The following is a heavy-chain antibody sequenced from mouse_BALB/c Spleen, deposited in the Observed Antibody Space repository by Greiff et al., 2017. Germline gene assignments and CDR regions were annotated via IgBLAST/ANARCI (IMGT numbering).Heavy chain of an antibody. D-gene: IGHD1-2*01. CDR1: GFTFSSYA. Sequence: EVQGVESGGGLVKPGGSLKLSCAASGFTFSSYAMSWVRQSPEKRLEWVAEISSGGSYTYYPDTVTGRFTISRDNAKNTLYLEMSSLRSEDTAMYYCARIYYGYGDYWGQGTTLTVSS. CDR2: ISSGGSYT. CDR3: ARIYYGYGDY. V-gene: IGHV5-9-4*01. J-gene: IGHJ2*01.